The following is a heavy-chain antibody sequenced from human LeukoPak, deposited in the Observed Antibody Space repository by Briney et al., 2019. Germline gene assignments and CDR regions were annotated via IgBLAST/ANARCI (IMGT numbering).Heavy chain of an antibody. CDR2: IEQDGSEK. V-gene: IGHV3-7*01. CDR1: GFSFTTYW. Sequence: GGSLRLSCAASGFSFTTYWMSWVRQAPGKGLEWVANIEQDGSEKYYVDSVKGRFTISRVNAQNSLYLQMNSLRDEDTAVYYCARERSRDYYDSSGYYYGYWGQGTLVTVSS. CDR3: ARERSRDYYDSSGYYYGY. J-gene: IGHJ4*02. D-gene: IGHD3-22*01.